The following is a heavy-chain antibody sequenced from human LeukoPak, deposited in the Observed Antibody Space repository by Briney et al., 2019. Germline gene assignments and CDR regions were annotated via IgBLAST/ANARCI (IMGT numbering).Heavy chain of an antibody. D-gene: IGHD3-22*01. CDR3: ARDLLHDSSGYYWGTFDY. V-gene: IGHV1-2*02. J-gene: IGHJ4*02. CDR2: INPNSGGT. Sequence: ASVKVSCKASGYTFTGYYMHWVRQAPGQGLEWMGWINPNSGGTNYAQKFQGRVTMTRDTSISTAYMELGRLRSDDTAVYYCARDLLHDSSGYYWGTFDYWGQGTLVTVSS. CDR1: GYTFTGYY.